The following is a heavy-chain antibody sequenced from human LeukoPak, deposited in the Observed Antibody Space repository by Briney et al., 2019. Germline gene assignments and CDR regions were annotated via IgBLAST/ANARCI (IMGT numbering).Heavy chain of an antibody. CDR3: AHRRGSSDAFDI. CDR1: GFSLGTSGVG. D-gene: IGHD2-15*01. Sequence: SGPTLVKPTQTLTLTCTFSGFSLGTSGVGVGWIRQPPGKALEWLALIYWNDDKRYSPSLKSRLTITKDTSKNQVVLTMTNMDPVDTATYYCAHRRGSSDAFDIWGQGTMVTVSS. CDR2: IYWNDDK. V-gene: IGHV2-5*01. J-gene: IGHJ3*02.